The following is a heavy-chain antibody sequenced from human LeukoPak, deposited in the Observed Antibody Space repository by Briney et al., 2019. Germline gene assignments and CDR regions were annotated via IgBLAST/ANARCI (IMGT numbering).Heavy chain of an antibody. J-gene: IGHJ4*02. V-gene: IGHV3-23*01. Sequence: GGSLRLSCAASGFTFSSYAMSWVRQAPGKGLEWVSAISGSGGSTYYADSVKGRFTISRDNSKNTLYLQMNSLRAEDTAVYYCAKPRGRDYYDSSGYYCVGGGGFDYWGQGTLVTVSS. CDR3: AKPRGRDYYDSSGYYCVGGGGFDY. CDR2: ISGSGGST. CDR1: GFTFSSYA. D-gene: IGHD3-22*01.